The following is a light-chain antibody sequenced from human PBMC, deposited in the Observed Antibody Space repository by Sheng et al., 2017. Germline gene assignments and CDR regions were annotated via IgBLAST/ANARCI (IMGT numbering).Light chain of an antibody. CDR1: QSLGSW. CDR2: KAS. J-gene: IGKJ2*01. CDR3: QQYNEWPMST. V-gene: IGKV1-5*03. Sequence: DIQXTQSPSSLSASVGDRVTITCRTSQSLGSWLAWYQQKPGRAPNLLIYKASNLESGVPSRFSGSGSGTEFTLTISNLQPDDFAVYYCQQYNEWPMSTFGQGTKLDI.